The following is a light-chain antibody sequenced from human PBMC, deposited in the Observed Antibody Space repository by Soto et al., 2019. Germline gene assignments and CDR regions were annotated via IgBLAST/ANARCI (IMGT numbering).Light chain of an antibody. Sequence: QSVLTQPASVSGSPGQSITISCTGTSSDVGGYNYVSWYQQHPGKAPKLMIYDVSNRPSGVSNRFSGSQSCNTASLTISGLQAEDEADYYCSSYTSSSTVFGTGTKVTVL. V-gene: IGLV2-14*01. CDR1: SSDVGGYNY. J-gene: IGLJ1*01. CDR2: DVS. CDR3: SSYTSSSTV.